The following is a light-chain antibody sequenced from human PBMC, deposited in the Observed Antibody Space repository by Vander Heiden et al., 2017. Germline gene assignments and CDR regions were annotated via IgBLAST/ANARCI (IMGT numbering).Light chain of an antibody. CDR3: QTWGPGFVI. Sequence: QLVLTQSPSASASLGASVTLTCALSSGHNTYAIAWHQQQPEKGPRFLMKITSAGSHSKGDGIPDRFSGSSSGSERYLTISSLQSDDEADYYCQTWGPGFVIFGGGTKLTVL. J-gene: IGLJ2*01. CDR2: ITSAGSH. CDR1: SGHNTYA. V-gene: IGLV4-69*01.